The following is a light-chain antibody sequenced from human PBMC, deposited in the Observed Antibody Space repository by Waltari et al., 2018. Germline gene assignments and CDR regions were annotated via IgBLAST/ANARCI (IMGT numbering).Light chain of an antibody. CDR1: QSIDRW. CDR2: KAS. Sequence: DIQMTQSPSTLSASVVDRVTIPCRASQSIDRWLDWYQQKPGKAPKLLIYKASNLENGVPSRFSGSGSGTEFTLTISSLQPDDFATYYCQQYNSYSTFGQGTKLEI. CDR3: QQYNSYST. V-gene: IGKV1-5*03. J-gene: IGKJ2*01.